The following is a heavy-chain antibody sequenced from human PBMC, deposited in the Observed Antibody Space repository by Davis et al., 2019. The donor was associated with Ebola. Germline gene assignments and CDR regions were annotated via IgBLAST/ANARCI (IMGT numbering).Heavy chain of an antibody. CDR2: INPDTGDT. J-gene: IGHJ4*02. V-gene: IGHV1-2*02. D-gene: IGHD6-25*01. CDR1: GYTFIGYY. Sequence: ASVKVSCKASGYTFIGYYVHWVRQAPGQGLEWMGWINPDTGDTNNTQKFQGRVTMTRDTSISTVYMELNRLTSDDTAVYYCARDRRYSSGSIGELDHWGQGALVTVSS. CDR3: ARDRRYSSGSIGELDH.